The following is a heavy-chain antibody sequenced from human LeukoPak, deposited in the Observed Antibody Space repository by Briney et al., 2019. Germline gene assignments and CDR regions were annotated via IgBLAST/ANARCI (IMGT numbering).Heavy chain of an antibody. J-gene: IGHJ3*02. CDR3: ARGVFPAFDI. Sequence: SQTLSLTCDISGXSVSSNSVTWNWIRQSPSRGLEWLGRTYYRSKWFNDYAVSVRSRITINPDTSKNQFSLQLNSVTPEDTAVYYCARGVFPAFDIWGQGTMVTVSS. V-gene: IGHV6-1*01. CDR2: TYYRSKWFN. D-gene: IGHD3-10*01. CDR1: GXSVSSNSVT.